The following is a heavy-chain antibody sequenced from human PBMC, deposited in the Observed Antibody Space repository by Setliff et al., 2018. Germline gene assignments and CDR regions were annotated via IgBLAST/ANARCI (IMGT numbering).Heavy chain of an antibody. CDR3: ARDGGQGTTFEL. CDR2: IWDDGGNK. D-gene: IGHD2-15*01. CDR1: GFTFSSYR. Sequence: PGGSLRLSCAASGFTFSSYRMHWVRQAPGKGLEWVAVIWDDGGNKYHADSVKGRFTISRDNAKSSVYLQMNSLRDEDSAVYYCARDGGQGTTFELWGQGTMVTVSS. V-gene: IGHV3-33*08. J-gene: IGHJ3*01.